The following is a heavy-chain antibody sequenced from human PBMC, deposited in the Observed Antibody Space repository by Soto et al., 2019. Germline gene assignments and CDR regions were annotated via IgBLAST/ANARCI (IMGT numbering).Heavy chain of an antibody. CDR1: GFTFSSYA. Sequence: EVPVLESGGGLVQPGGSLRLSCAASGFTFSSYAMSWVRQAPGKGLEWVSTISGSGGSTYYADSVKGRFTISRDNSKNTVYLLMNGLRAEDTALYYCAPNAWEPTVHYWGQGTLVTVSS. CDR3: APNAWEPTVHY. D-gene: IGHD1-26*01. CDR2: ISGSGGST. J-gene: IGHJ4*02. V-gene: IGHV3-23*01.